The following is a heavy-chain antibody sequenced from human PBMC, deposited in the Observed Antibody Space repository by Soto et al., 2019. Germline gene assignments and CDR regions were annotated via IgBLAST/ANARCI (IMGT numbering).Heavy chain of an antibody. CDR2: IIPIFGTT. CDR3: ARGALTTLAYYYGMDV. CDR1: GGTFSSYT. J-gene: IGHJ6*02. Sequence: PVKVSCKASGGTFSSYTMSWVRQAPGQGLEWMGGIIPIFGTTTYAHKFQGRVTITADESTSTVYMELSSLRGEDTAVYYCARGALTTLAYYYGMDVWGQGTTVTVYS. V-gene: IGHV1-69*13. D-gene: IGHD4-4*01.